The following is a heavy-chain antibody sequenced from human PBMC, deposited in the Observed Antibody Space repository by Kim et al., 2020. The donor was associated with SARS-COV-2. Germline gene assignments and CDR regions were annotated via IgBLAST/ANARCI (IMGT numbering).Heavy chain of an antibody. CDR3: AKEGGSPSKDFDY. Sequence: APVEGRFPIPRDNSKNTLYLQMNSLRAGETAVYYCAKEGGSPSKDFDYWGQGTLVTVSS. V-gene: IGHV3-23*01. D-gene: IGHD2-2*01. J-gene: IGHJ4*02.